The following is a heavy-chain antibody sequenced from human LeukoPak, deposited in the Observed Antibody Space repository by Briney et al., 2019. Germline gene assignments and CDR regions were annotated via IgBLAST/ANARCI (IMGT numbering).Heavy chain of an antibody. CDR3: ARDPVTGAAVGWFDP. V-gene: IGHV1-18*01. Sequence: GASVKVSCKASGYTFTSYGISWVRQAPGQGLEWMGWISAYNGNTNYAQKLQGRVTMTTDTSTSTAYMELRSLRSDDTAVYYCARDPVTGAAVGWFDPWGQGTLVTSPQ. CDR2: ISAYNGNT. D-gene: IGHD7-27*01. CDR1: GYTFTSYG. J-gene: IGHJ5*02.